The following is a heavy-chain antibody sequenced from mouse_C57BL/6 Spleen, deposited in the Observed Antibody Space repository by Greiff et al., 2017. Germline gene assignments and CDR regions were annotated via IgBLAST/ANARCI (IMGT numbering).Heavy chain of an antibody. Sequence: EVNVVESGGDLVKPGGSLKLSCAASGFTFSSYGMSWVRQTPDKRLEWVATISSGGSYTYYPDSVKGRFTISRDNAKNTLYLQMSSLKSEDTAMYYCARPSAGNFAYWGQGTLVTVSA. D-gene: IGHD3-1*01. V-gene: IGHV5-6*01. CDR1: GFTFSSYG. J-gene: IGHJ3*01. CDR2: ISSGGSYT. CDR3: ARPSAGNFAY.